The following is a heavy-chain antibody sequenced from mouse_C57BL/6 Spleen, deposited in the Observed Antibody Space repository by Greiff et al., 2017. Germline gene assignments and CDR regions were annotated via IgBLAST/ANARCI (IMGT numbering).Heavy chain of an antibody. D-gene: IGHD1-1*01. CDR3: ARHDYGSGLYFDY. J-gene: IGHJ2*01. CDR2: ISSGGSDT. Sequence: EVHLVESGGDLVKPGGSLKLSCAASGFTFSSYGMSWVRQTPDKRLEWVATISSGGSDTYYPDSVKGRFTISRANAKNTLYLQMSNLKSEDTAMYYCARHDYGSGLYFDYWGQGTTLTVSS. CDR1: GFTFSSYG. V-gene: IGHV5-6*01.